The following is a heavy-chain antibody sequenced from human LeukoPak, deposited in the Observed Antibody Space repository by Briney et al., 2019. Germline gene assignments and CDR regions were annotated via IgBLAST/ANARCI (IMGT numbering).Heavy chain of an antibody. V-gene: IGHV3-7*03. CDR3: ARDNGLYSGYEIVY. Sequence: GGSLRLSCAASGFTFSSYWMSWVRQAPGKGLEWVANIKQDGSEKYYVDSVKGRFTISRDNAKNSLYLQMNSLRAEDTAVYYCARDNGLYSGYEIVYWGQGTLVTVSS. J-gene: IGHJ4*02. CDR2: IKQDGSEK. CDR1: GFTFSSYW. D-gene: IGHD5-12*01.